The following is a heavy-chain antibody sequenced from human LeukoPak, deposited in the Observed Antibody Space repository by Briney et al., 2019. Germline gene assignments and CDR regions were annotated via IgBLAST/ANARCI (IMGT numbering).Heavy chain of an antibody. J-gene: IGHJ4*02. CDR1: GGSISSYY. Sequence: SETLSLTCTVYGGSISSYYWSWIRQPPGKGLEWIGYIYYSGSTNYNPSLKGRVTISIDTSKNQFSLRLTSVTAADTAVYYCARHPVSDYWGQGILVTVSS. CDR2: IYYSGST. V-gene: IGHV4-59*08. CDR3: ARHPVSDY.